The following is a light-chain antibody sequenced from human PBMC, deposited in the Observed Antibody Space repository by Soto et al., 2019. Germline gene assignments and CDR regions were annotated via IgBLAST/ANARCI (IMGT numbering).Light chain of an antibody. J-gene: IGLJ2*01. Sequence: SYELTQPPSVSVAPGKTARITCGGNNVGSKSVHWYQQKPGQAPVLVIYYDSERPSGIPERFSGSSSGNTATLTISRVEAGDEADYYCQVWDSSSDHVIFGGGTKLTVL. CDR1: NVGSKS. CDR3: QVWDSSSDHVI. CDR2: YDS. V-gene: IGLV3-21*04.